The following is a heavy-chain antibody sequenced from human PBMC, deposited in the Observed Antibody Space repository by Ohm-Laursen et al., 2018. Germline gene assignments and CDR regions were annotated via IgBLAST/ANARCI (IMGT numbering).Heavy chain of an antibody. CDR2: IYYSGST. J-gene: IGHJ4*02. Sequence: PSDTLSLTCTVSGGSFRNYYWSWIRQPPGKGLEWIGYIYYSGSTDYNPSLKSRVTISVDTSKNQFSLRLSYVTAADTAVYFCVRQGCRSTHFDYWGQGTLVTVSS. V-gene: IGHV4-59*07. CDR3: VRQGCRSTHFDY. CDR1: GGSFRNYY.